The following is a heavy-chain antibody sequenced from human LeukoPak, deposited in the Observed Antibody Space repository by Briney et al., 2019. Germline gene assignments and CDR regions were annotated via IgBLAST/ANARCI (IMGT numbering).Heavy chain of an antibody. Sequence: ASVKVSCEASGYTFTSYYMHWVRQAPGQGLEWMGIINPSGGSTSYAQKFQGRVTMTRATSTSTVYMELSSLRSEDTAVYYCARVSPQVVGEDDYWGQGTLVTVSS. CDR1: GYTFTSYY. V-gene: IGHV1-46*01. CDR2: INPSGGST. CDR3: ARVSPQVVGEDDY. D-gene: IGHD3-22*01. J-gene: IGHJ4*02.